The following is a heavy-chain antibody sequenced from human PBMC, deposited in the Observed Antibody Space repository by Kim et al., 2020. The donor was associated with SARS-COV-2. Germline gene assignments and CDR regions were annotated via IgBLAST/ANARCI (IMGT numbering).Heavy chain of an antibody. CDR2: IYYSGST. J-gene: IGHJ4*02. D-gene: IGHD6-19*01. Sequence: SETLSLTCTVSGGSISSYYWSWIRQPPGKGLEWIGYIYYSGSTNYNPSLKSRVTISVDTSKNQFSLKLSSVTAADTAVYYCARGPGAYSSGWDFDYWGQGTLVTVSS. CDR1: GGSISSYY. V-gene: IGHV4-59*13. CDR3: ARGPGAYSSGWDFDY.